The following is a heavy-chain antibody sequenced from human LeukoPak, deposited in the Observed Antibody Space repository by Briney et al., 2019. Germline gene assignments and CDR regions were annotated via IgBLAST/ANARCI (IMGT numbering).Heavy chain of an antibody. V-gene: IGHV3-23*01. CDR3: ARGLRGYDRCFHP. D-gene: IGHD2-15*01. CDR2: FIDREADT. J-gene: IGHJ2*01. CDR1: DFFFSTYA. Sequence: GGSLRLSCAASDFFFSTYAMSWVRQAPGKGLEWVSGFIDREADTYYADSVKGRFTISRDNSKNTLSLQMDRLRADDTAIYYCARGLRGYDRCFHPRGRCTLVTGFS.